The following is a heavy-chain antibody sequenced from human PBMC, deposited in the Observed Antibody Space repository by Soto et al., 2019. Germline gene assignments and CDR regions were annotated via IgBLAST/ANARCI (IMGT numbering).Heavy chain of an antibody. CDR3: AMGSGYYIWDAY. V-gene: IGHV1-3*05. D-gene: IGHD3-22*01. CDR1: GYTFTIYA. Sequence: QVQLVQSGSEEKKPGASVKVSCKPSGYTFTIYAIHWVRQAPGKSLVWMGWINAGNGNTKYSQKFQGRVTITRDPSARTAYMALSSLRCADRAVYYCAMGSGYYIWDAYWGEGTLGSVSS. CDR2: INAGNGNT. J-gene: IGHJ4*02.